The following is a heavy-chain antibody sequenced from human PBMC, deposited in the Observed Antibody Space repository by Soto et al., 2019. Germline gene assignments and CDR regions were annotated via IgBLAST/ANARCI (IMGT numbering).Heavy chain of an antibody. D-gene: IGHD3-9*01. J-gene: IGHJ4*02. Sequence: SVKVSCKASGSTFSSSSVQWVRQARGQRLEWIGWIVVGNGTANYAQKFQGRVTITADESTSTAYMELSSLRSEDTAVYYCARAGGLIRYFDWSSYYFDYWGQGTLVTVSS. V-gene: IGHV1-58*01. CDR1: GSTFSSSS. CDR3: ARAGGLIRYFDWSSYYFDY. CDR2: IVVGNGTA.